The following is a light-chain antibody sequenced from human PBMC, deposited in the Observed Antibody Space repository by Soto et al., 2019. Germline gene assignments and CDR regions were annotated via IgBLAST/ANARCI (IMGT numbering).Light chain of an antibody. V-gene: IGKV3-15*01. CDR3: QQYNNWPWT. CDR2: GTF. Sequence: EIVMTQSLATLSVSPGEGVTLSCRASQSMTTKLAWYQQKLGQAPRLXIHGTFTRETGIPARFSGSGAGTEFTLTISTLQSEDVAVDYCQQYNNWPWTFGQGTKVDIK. CDR1: QSMTTK. J-gene: IGKJ1*01.